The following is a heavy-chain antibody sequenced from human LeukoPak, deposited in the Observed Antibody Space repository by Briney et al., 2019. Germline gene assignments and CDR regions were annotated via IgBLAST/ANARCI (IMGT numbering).Heavy chain of an antibody. J-gene: IGHJ3*02. V-gene: IGHV1-2*02. CDR1: GYTFTGYY. CDR3: ARVAVGAMRAFDI. D-gene: IGHD1-26*01. Sequence: ASVKVSCKASGYTFTGYYMHWVRQAPGQGLEWMGWINPNSGGTNYAQKFQGRVTMTRDTSISTAYMELGRLRSDDTAVYYCARVAVGAMRAFDIWGQGTMVTVSS. CDR2: INPNSGGT.